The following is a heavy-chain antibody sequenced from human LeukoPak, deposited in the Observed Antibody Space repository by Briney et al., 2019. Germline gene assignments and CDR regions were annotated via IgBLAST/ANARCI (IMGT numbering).Heavy chain of an antibody. CDR1: GFTFSNAW. J-gene: IGHJ6*02. CDR2: IKRKTDGGTT. D-gene: IGHD5-24*01. V-gene: IGHV3-15*01. CDR3: TTGTDRRDGYNYYYYYGMDV. Sequence: GGSLRLSCAASGFTFSNAWMSWVRQAPGKGREWVGRIKRKTDGGTTDYAAPVKGRFTISRDGSKNTLYLQMNSLKTEDTAVYYCTTGTDRRDGYNYYYYYGMDVWGQGTTVTVSS.